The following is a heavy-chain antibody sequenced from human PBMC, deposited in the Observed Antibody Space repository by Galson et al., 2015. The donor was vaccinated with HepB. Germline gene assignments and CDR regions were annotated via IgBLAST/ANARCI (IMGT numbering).Heavy chain of an antibody. CDR1: GFTFSSYS. Sequence: SLRLSCAASGFTFSSYSMNWVRQAPGKGLEWVSSISSSSSYIYYADSVKGRFTISRDNAKNSLYLQMNSLRAEDTAVYYCARDSRGHMVGATDGHYYGMDVWGQGTTVTVSS. CDR2: ISSSSSYI. CDR3: ARDSRGHMVGATDGHYYGMDV. D-gene: IGHD1-26*01. J-gene: IGHJ6*02. V-gene: IGHV3-21*01.